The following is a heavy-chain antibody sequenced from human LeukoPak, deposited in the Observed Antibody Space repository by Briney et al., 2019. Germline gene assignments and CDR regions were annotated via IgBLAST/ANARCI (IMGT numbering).Heavy chain of an antibody. CDR2: ISSNSRYI. J-gene: IGHJ4*02. CDR1: GFTFSTYS. V-gene: IGHV3-21*06. Sequence: GSLRLSCAASGFTFSTYSMNWVRQAPGKGLEWVSSISSNSRYIYYADSMRGRFTISRDNAKNSLYLQMNSLKPEDTAVYYCARVAEAAAFDYWGQGTLVTVSS. D-gene: IGHD6-13*01. CDR3: ARVAEAAAFDY.